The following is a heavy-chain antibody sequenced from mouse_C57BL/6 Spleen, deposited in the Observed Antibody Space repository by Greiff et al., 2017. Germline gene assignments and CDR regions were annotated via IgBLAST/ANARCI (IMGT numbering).Heavy chain of an antibody. CDR3: ARPAMDY. V-gene: IGHV1-50*01. CDR2: IDPSDSYT. Sequence: VQLKQPGAELVKPGASVKLSCKASGYTFTSYWMQWVKQRPGQGLEWIGEIDPSDSYTNYNQKFKGKATLTVDTSSSTAYMQLSSLTSEDSAVYYCARPAMDYWGQGTSVTVSS. J-gene: IGHJ4*01. CDR1: GYTFTSYW.